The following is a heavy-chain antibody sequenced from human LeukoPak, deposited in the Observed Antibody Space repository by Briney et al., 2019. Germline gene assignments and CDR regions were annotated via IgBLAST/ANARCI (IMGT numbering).Heavy chain of an antibody. CDR1: GFTFSDFH. D-gene: IGHD6-13*01. J-gene: IGHJ4*02. CDR3: ACPYRSRFDY. V-gene: IGHV3-11*01. Sequence: GGSLRLSCVVSGFTFSDFHMSWLRQAPGKGLEWISYITNSGSDIEYADSVKGRFTISWDNAKKSLYLEMNILRAEDTAMYYCACPYRSRFDYWGQGTLVTVSS. CDR2: ITNSGSDI.